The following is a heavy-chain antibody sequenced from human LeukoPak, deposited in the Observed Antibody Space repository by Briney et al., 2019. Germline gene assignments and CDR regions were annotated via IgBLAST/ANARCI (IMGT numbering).Heavy chain of an antibody. Sequence: GGSLRLSCAASGFTFSSYEMNWVRQAPGKGLEWVSYISSSGSTIYYADSVKGRFTISRDNAKNSLYLQMNSLRAEDTAVYYCAREEYFDWLLYDYWGQGTLVTVSS. V-gene: IGHV3-48*03. D-gene: IGHD3-9*01. CDR2: ISSSGSTI. CDR3: AREEYFDWLLYDY. J-gene: IGHJ4*02. CDR1: GFTFSSYE.